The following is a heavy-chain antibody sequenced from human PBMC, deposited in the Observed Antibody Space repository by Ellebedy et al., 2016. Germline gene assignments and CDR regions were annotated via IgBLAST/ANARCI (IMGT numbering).Heavy chain of an antibody. Sequence: SETLSLXXAVSGGSISTSNWWSWVRQPPGKGLEWIGEIYHSGSINYNPSLKSRVTISVDKSKNRFYLKLSSVTAADTAVYYCARRDYDSTGYYNYYYYAMDVWGQGTTVTVSS. D-gene: IGHD3-22*01. V-gene: IGHV4-4*02. J-gene: IGHJ6*02. CDR3: ARRDYDSTGYYNYYYYAMDV. CDR1: GGSISTSNW. CDR2: IYHSGSI.